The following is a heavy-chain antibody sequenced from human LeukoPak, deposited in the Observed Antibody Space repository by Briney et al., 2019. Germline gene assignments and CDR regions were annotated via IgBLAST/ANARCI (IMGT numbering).Heavy chain of an antibody. CDR1: GHTFTSYG. CDR2: ISAYNGNT. V-gene: IGHV1-18*01. J-gene: IGHJ6*02. CDR3: ARSVVVTAIPHYYYGMDV. D-gene: IGHD2-21*02. Sequence: ASVKVSCKASGHTFTSYGISWVRQAPGQGLEWMGWISAYNGNTNYAQKLQGRVTMTTDTYTSTAYMELRSLRSDDTAVYYCARSVVVTAIPHYYYGMDVWGQGTTVTVSS.